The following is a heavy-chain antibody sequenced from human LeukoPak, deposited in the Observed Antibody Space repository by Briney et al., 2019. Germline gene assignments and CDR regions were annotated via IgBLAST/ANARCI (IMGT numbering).Heavy chain of an antibody. CDR1: GFTVSTNY. J-gene: IGHJ4*02. Sequence: PGGSLRLSCAASGFTVSTNYMSWVRQAPGKGLECVSVIYSGGSTYYADSVKGRFTISTDNSKNTPYLQMNSLRAEDTAVYYCARGWYSSGWYYFDYWGQGTLVTVSS. V-gene: IGHV3-53*01. D-gene: IGHD6-19*01. CDR3: ARGWYSSGWYYFDY. CDR2: IYSGGST.